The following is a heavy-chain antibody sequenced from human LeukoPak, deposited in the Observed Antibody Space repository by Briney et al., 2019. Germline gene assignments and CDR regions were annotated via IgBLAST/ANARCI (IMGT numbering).Heavy chain of an antibody. D-gene: IGHD1-26*01. CDR3: ARAAGAGQDYYYYMDV. CDR1: GYTFTSYG. Sequence: ASVKVSCKASGYTFTSYGISWVRQAPGQGLEWMGWISAYNGNTNYAQKLQGRVTMTTDTSTSTAYMELRSLRSDDTAVYYCARAAGAGQDYYYYMDVWGKGTTVTVSS. V-gene: IGHV1-18*01. CDR2: ISAYNGNT. J-gene: IGHJ6*03.